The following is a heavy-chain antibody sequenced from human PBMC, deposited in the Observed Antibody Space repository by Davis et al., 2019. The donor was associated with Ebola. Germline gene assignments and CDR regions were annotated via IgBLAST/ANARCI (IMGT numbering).Heavy chain of an antibody. CDR1: GFTFSGYW. J-gene: IGHJ4*02. CDR3: VRTTYGAPEY. D-gene: IGHD4-17*01. CDR2: INSDGTST. V-gene: IGHV3-74*01. Sequence: GSLRLSCAASGFTFSGYWMYWVRQAPGKGLEWVSRINSDGTSTIYADSVKGRFTISRDNAKSTLYLQMNSLTAEDTAVYYCVRTTYGAPEYWGQGTLVTVSS.